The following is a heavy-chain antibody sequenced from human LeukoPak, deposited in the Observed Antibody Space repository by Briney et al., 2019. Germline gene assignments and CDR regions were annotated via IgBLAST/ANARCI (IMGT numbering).Heavy chain of an antibody. Sequence: SETLSLTCTVSGGSINSYYWTWIRQPPGKGLEWLGYIYSSGSTNYNPSLQSRVTISVDTSRNQFSLRLTSVTTADTAIYYFAGSAIFYYVWGCYRYYDPRGQGTLVSVSS. J-gene: IGHJ5*02. CDR2: IYSSGST. CDR3: AGSAIFYYVWGCYRYYDP. D-gene: IGHD3-16*02. V-gene: IGHV4-59*01. CDR1: GGSINSYY.